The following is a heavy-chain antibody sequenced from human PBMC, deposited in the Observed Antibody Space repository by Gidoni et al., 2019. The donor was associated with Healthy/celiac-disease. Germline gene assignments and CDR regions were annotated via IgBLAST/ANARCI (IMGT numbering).Heavy chain of an antibody. J-gene: IGHJ6*02. CDR2: ISYDGSNK. V-gene: IGHV3-30*18. CDR1: GFTFSSYG. Sequence: QVQLVESGGGVVQPGRSLRLSCAASGFTFSSYGMHWVRQAPGKGLEWVAVISYDGSNKYYADSVKGRFTISRDNSKNTLYLQMNSLRAEDTAVYYCAKDPLSGVVGYYGMDVWGQGTTVTVSS. D-gene: IGHD2-8*02. CDR3: AKDPLSGVVGYYGMDV.